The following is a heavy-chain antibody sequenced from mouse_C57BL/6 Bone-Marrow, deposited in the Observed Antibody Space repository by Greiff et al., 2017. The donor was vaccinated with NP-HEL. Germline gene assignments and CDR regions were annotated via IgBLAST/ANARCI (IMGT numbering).Heavy chain of an antibody. CDR3: ARYYSKRYFEV. CDR1: GYTFTSYG. Sequence: VQLQQSGAELARPGASVKLSCKASGYTFTSYGISWVKQRPGQGLEWIGEIYPRSGNTYYNEKFKGKATLTADKSSSTAYMELRSLTSEDSAVYFCARYYSKRYFEVWGTGTTVTVA. J-gene: IGHJ1*03. CDR2: IYPRSGNT. D-gene: IGHD2-5*01. V-gene: IGHV1-81*01.